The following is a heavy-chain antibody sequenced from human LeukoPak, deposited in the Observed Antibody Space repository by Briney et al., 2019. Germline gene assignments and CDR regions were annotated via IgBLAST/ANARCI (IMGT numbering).Heavy chain of an antibody. CDR2: INPSGGST. Sequence: ASVKVSCKASGYTFTNYGISWVRQAPGQGLEWMGIINPSGGSTSYAQKFQGRVTMTRDTSTSTVYMELSSLRSEDTAVYYCARGSYYGSGSYSWFDPWGQGTLVTVSS. CDR1: GYTFTNYG. V-gene: IGHV1-46*01. D-gene: IGHD3-10*01. CDR3: ARGSYYGSGSYSWFDP. J-gene: IGHJ5*02.